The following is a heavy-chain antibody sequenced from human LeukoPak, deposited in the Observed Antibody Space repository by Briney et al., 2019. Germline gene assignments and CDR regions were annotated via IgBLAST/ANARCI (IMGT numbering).Heavy chain of an antibody. Sequence: GGSLRLSWAASGFTFSSYGMHWVRQAPGKGREWVAVISYDGSNKYYADSVKGRFTISRDNSKNTLYLQMNSLRAEDTAVYYCAKDRIAAAGTAPSGDYWGQGTLVTVSS. CDR1: GFTFSSYG. CDR3: AKDRIAAAGTAPSGDY. V-gene: IGHV3-30*18. J-gene: IGHJ4*02. D-gene: IGHD6-13*01. CDR2: ISYDGSNK.